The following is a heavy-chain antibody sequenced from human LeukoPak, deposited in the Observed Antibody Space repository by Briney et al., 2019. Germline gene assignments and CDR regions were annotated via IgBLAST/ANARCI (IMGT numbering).Heavy chain of an antibody. CDR3: ARLVGYSSSWLLTP. J-gene: IGHJ4*02. Sequence: PSETLSLTCTVSDGSITRYYWSWIRQPPGKGLEWIGYIYYSGSTSYNPSLKSRVTISVDTSKNQFSLKLSSVTAADTAVYYCARLVGYSSSWLLTPWGQGTLVTVSS. V-gene: IGHV4-59*08. CDR1: DGSITRYY. D-gene: IGHD6-13*01. CDR2: IYYSGST.